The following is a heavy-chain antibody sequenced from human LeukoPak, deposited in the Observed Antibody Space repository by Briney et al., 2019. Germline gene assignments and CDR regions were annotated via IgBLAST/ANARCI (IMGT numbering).Heavy chain of an antibody. CDR3: GKVGGNTNS. CDR1: GASITSDIFY. CDR2: IHNSRGT. V-gene: IGHV4-30-4*01. Sequence: SETLSLTCTVSGASITSDIFYWNWIRQSPGKGLEWIGAIHNSRGTSYNPSLESRLTISVDPSENKFFLKMTSVTDAATATYDCGKVGGNTNSWGQGTLVTVSS. J-gene: IGHJ4*02. D-gene: IGHD4-23*01.